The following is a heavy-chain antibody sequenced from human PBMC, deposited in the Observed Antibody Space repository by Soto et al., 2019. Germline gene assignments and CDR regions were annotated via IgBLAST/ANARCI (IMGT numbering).Heavy chain of an antibody. CDR1: GFIFSNYA. J-gene: IGHJ2*01. D-gene: IGHD3-16*01. CDR3: AKYRGFTGNWYFDI. Sequence: EVQLLESGGGLVQPGGSLRLSCAASGFIFSNYAMTWVRQAPGKGLEWVSSISNSGDTYYADSVKGRFTISRDNSKNTLFLQMNSLRAEDTAVFYCAKYRGFTGNWYFDIWGGGTLVTVSS. CDR2: ISNSGDT. V-gene: IGHV3-23*01.